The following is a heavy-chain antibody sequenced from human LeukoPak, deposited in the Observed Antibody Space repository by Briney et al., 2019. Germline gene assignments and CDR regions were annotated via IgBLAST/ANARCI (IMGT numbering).Heavy chain of an antibody. D-gene: IGHD1-14*01. V-gene: IGHV3-30*18. Sequence: GGSLRLSCSASGFNFNSYAMHGVRQAPGKGLEWVAVISYAGDSKYYADSLKGRFTISRDNSKNTLYLQMDTLRPEDTALYYCAKDPGSIRNHFDSWGQGTLVTVSS. J-gene: IGHJ4*02. CDR1: GFNFNSYA. CDR3: AKDPGSIRNHFDS. CDR2: ISYAGDSK.